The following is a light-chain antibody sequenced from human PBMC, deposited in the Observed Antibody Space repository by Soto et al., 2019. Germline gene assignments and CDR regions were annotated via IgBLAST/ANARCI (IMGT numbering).Light chain of an antibody. J-gene: IGKJ2*01. CDR2: DAS. V-gene: IGKV1-5*01. CDR1: QSISSW. CDR3: QQYNSYSMYT. Sequence: DILMTQSPSTLSASVGDRVTITCRASQSISSWLAWYQQKPGKAPKLLIYDASSLESGVPSRFSGSGSGTEFTLTISSLQPDDFATYYCQQYNSYSMYTFGQGTKLEIK.